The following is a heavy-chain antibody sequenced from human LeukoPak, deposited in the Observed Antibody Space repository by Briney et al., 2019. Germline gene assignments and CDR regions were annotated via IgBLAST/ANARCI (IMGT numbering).Heavy chain of an antibody. J-gene: IGHJ4*02. CDR1: GFTFNYW. D-gene: IGHD6-19*01. Sequence: PGGSLRLSCAGSGFTFNYWMTWVRQAPGRGLEWVANIKHDGSEKYYEDSVKGRSTISRDNAKNSLYLQMNSLRVEDTALYYCARFGYDSGLDYWGQGTLVTVSS. V-gene: IGHV3-7*04. CDR2: IKHDGSEK. CDR3: ARFGYDSGLDY.